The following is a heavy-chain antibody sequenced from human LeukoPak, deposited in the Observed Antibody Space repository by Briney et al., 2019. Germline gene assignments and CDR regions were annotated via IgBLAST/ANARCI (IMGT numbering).Heavy chain of an antibody. J-gene: IGHJ4*02. D-gene: IGHD3-16*01. CDR2: TNSDGKTT. V-gene: IGHV3-74*01. Sequence: GGSLRLSCAASGFTFSSYWMHWVRQAPGKGLVWVSRTNSDGKTTRYADSAKGRFTISRDNAKNSLYLQMDSLRDEDTAVYYCVRDHDYYFGYWGQGILVTVSA. CDR1: GFTFSSYW. CDR3: VRDHDYYFGY.